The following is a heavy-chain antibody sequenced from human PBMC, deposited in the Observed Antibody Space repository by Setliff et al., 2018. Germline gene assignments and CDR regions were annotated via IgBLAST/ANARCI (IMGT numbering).Heavy chain of an antibody. V-gene: IGHV4-34*01. J-gene: IGHJ3*02. CDR3: ARGWGSGWSKEGAFDI. CDR1: GGSFSGYY. CDR2: INHSGST. D-gene: IGHD6-19*01. Sequence: SETLSLTCAVYGGSFSGYYWSWLRQPPGKGLEWIGEINHSGSTNYNPPLKSRVTISVDTSKNQFSLKLSSVTAADTAVYYCARGWGSGWSKEGAFDIWGQGTMVTVS.